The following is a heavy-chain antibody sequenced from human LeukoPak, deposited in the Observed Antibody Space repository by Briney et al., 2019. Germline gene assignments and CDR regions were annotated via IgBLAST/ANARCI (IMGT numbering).Heavy chain of an antibody. D-gene: IGHD1-7*01. Sequence: GGSLRLSCVASGFTFSNSGMSWVRQAPGKGLEWVSGINWNGGSTGYADSVKGRFTISRDNAKNSLYLQMNSLRAEDTALYYCASHVQNWNYVGNYFDYWGQGTLVTVSS. V-gene: IGHV3-20*04. CDR1: GFTFSNSG. CDR3: ASHVQNWNYVGNYFDY. CDR2: INWNGGST. J-gene: IGHJ4*02.